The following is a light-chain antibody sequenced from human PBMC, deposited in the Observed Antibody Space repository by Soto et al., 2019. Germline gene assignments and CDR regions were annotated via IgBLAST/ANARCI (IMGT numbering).Light chain of an antibody. V-gene: IGKV3-20*01. CDR1: QSVSSYY. Sequence: EIVLTQSPGTLSLSPGERATLSCRSSQSVSSYYLAWYQQKPGQAPRLLISGASTRAADIPDRFSGSGSGTDFTLTIGRLEPEDLAVYYCQQYDSSPRTFGQGTKVDIK. J-gene: IGKJ1*01. CDR3: QQYDSSPRT. CDR2: GAS.